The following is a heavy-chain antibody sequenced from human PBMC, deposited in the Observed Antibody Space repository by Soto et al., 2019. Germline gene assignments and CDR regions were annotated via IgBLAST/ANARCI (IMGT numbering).Heavy chain of an antibody. Sequence: GSLRLSCACSGFSFSSFAMSWFRQVPGKGLEWISGPSGSGLTTYYAESVKGRFTIARDNSKSTLFLQMNSLRREDTALYYCAKHKYQYYTDSSGYVFQPWGQGTLVTV. CDR3: AKHKYQYYTDSSGYVFQP. CDR2: PSGSGLTT. J-gene: IGHJ1*01. D-gene: IGHD3-22*01. V-gene: IGHV3-23*01. CDR1: GFSFSSFA.